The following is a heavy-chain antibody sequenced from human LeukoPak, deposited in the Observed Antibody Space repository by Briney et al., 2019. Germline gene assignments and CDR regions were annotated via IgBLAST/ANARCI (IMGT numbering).Heavy chain of an antibody. Sequence: SETLSLTCTVPGGSISSYYWSWIRQPAGKGLEWIGRIYTSGSTNYNPSLKSRVTMSVDTSKNQFSLKLSSVTAADTAVYYCARAPPGIAAAGLGFDYWGQGTLVTVSS. J-gene: IGHJ4*02. CDR2: IYTSGST. CDR3: ARAPPGIAAAGLGFDY. CDR1: GGSISSYY. D-gene: IGHD6-13*01. V-gene: IGHV4-4*07.